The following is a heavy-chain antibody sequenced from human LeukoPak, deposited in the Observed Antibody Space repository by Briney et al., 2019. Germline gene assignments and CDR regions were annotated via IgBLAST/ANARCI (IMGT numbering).Heavy chain of an antibody. Sequence: PGGSLRLSCETSGFPFTIYVLHWVRQAPGKGLEWVSAISGSGGSTYYADSVKGRFTISRDNSKNTLYLQMNSLRAEDTAVYYCAKEDFWSGRDAFDIWGQGTMVTVSS. CDR3: AKEDFWSGRDAFDI. D-gene: IGHD3-3*01. J-gene: IGHJ3*02. CDR1: GFPFTIYV. V-gene: IGHV3-23*01. CDR2: ISGSGGST.